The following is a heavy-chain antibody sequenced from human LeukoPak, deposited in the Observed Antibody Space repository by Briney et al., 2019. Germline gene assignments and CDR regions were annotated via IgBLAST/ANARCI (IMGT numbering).Heavy chain of an antibody. CDR3: ARLSGGDYFDY. J-gene: IGHJ4*02. CDR1: GGSISSYY. CDR2: IYYSGST. D-gene: IGHD3-16*01. Sequence: PSETLSLTCTVSGGSISSYYWSWIRQPPGKGLEWIGYIYYSGSTNYNPSLKSRVTISVDTSKNQSSLKLSSVTAADTAVYYCARLSGGDYFDYWGQGTLVTVSS. V-gene: IGHV4-59*08.